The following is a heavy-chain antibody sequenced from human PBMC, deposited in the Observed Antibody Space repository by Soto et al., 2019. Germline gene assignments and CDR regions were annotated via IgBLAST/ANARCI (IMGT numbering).Heavy chain of an antibody. CDR2: IIPILGIA. CDR1: GGTFSSYT. J-gene: IGHJ1*01. Sequence: SVKVSCKASGGTFSSYTISWVRHAPGQGLEWMGRIIPILGIANYAQKFQGRVTITADKSTSTAYMELSSLRSEDTAVYYCARDRGLSSGWSILPYNPEYFQHWGQGTLVTVSS. V-gene: IGHV1-69*04. D-gene: IGHD6-19*01. CDR3: ARDRGLSSGWSILPYNPEYFQH.